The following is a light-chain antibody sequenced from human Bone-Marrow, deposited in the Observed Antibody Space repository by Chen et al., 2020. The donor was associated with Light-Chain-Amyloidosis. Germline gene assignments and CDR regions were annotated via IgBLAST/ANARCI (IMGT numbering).Light chain of an antibody. J-gene: IGLJ1*01. CDR2: EVT. CDR3: SSYTITNTLV. V-gene: IGLV2-14*01. Sequence: QSALTQPASVSGSPGQSITISCTGTSSDVGGDNHVSWYQQHPDKAPTLMIYEVTNRPSWVPDRVTGSKADNTASLTISGLQTEDEADYFCSSYTITNTLVFGSGTRVTVL. CDR1: SSDVGGDNH.